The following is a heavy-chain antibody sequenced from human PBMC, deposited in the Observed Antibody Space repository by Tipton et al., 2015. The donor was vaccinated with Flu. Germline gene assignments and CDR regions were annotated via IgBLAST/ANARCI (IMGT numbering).Heavy chain of an antibody. CDR2: ITPVINTA. V-gene: IGHV1-69*01. CDR1: GDTFSTYT. J-gene: IGHJ4*02. CDR3: ARDYGDYGAPGLNLFFNF. D-gene: IGHD4-17*01. Sequence: QVQLVQSGAEVKKPGSSVKVSCKASGDTFSTYTLNWVRQAPGQGLEWMGGITPVINTANYAEKFRGRVSITADESTSTSVLELRSLRSDDTAVYYCARDYGDYGAPGLNLFFNFWGQGTLVTVSS.